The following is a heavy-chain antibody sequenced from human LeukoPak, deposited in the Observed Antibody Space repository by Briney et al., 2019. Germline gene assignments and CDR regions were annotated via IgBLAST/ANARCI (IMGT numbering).Heavy chain of an antibody. D-gene: IGHD3-22*01. CDR3: VRDWGYDSSGYWQKYFDT. Sequence: GGSLRLSCAASGFTFDDYAMHWVRQAPGKGLEWVSGINHDGSSTNYVDSVKGRFTISRDNAKNTVYLQMNSLRAEDTAVYYCVRDWGYDSSGYWQKYFDTWGQGTLVTVSS. V-gene: IGHV3-74*01. CDR2: INHDGSST. J-gene: IGHJ4*02. CDR1: GFTFDDYA.